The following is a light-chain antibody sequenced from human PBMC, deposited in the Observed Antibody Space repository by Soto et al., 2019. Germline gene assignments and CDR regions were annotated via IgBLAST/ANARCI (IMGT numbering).Light chain of an antibody. Sequence: IQLTQSPSSLSASVGDRVTITCRASQGISSYLAWYQQKPGKAPKLLIYAASTLQSGVPSRFSGSGSGTDFTLTISSLQPEDFATYYRQQLNSYHLTFGGGTKVDIK. CDR1: QGISSY. V-gene: IGKV1-9*01. CDR3: QQLNSYHLT. J-gene: IGKJ4*01. CDR2: AAS.